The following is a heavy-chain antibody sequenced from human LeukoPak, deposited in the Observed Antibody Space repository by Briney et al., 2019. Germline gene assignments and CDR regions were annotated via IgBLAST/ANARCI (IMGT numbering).Heavy chain of an antibody. Sequence: GGSLRLSCAASGFSFTTYWMGWVRQAPGKGLEWVAVISYDGSNKYYADSVKGRFTISRDNAKNSLYLQMNSLRAEDTALYFCAQWSRYFDYWGQGTLVTVSS. D-gene: IGHD1-26*01. CDR2: ISYDGSNK. V-gene: IGHV3-30*18. CDR3: AQWSRYFDY. J-gene: IGHJ4*02. CDR1: GFSFTTYW.